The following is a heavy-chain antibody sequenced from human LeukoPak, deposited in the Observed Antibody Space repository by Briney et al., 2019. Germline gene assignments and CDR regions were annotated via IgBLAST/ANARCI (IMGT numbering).Heavy chain of an antibody. D-gene: IGHD3-9*01. V-gene: IGHV4-61*02. CDR1: GGSISSGSYY. CDR3: AVFYYDIFTGLYFVY. CDR2: IYTSGST. Sequence: SETLSLTCTVSGGSISSGSYYWSWIRQPAGKGLEWIGRIYTSGSTNYNPSLKSRVTISVDTSKNQFSLKLSSVTAADTAVYYCAVFYYDIFTGLYFVYWGQGTLVTVSS. J-gene: IGHJ4*02.